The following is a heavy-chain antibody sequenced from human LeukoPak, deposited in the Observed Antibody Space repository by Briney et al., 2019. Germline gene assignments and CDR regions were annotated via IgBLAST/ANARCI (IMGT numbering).Heavy chain of an antibody. CDR3: AIPVGAIPYYYYGMDV. Sequence: ASVKVSCKASGYTFTSYDINWVRQATGQGLEWMGWMNPNSGNTGYAQKFQGRVTMTRNTSISTAYMELSSLRSEDTAVYYCAIPVGAIPYYYYGMDVWGQGTTVTVSS. CDR1: GYTFTSYD. CDR2: MNPNSGNT. J-gene: IGHJ6*02. D-gene: IGHD1-26*01. V-gene: IGHV1-8*01.